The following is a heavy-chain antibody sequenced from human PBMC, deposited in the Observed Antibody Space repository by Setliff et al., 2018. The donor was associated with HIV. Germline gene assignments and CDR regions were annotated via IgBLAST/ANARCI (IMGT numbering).Heavy chain of an antibody. V-gene: IGHV3-21*01. D-gene: IGHD1-26*01. CDR3: ARDRPRGGGSLDAFDI. J-gene: IGHJ3*02. CDR1: GFTFSSYS. CDR2: ISSSSSYI. Sequence: GGSLRLSCAASGFTFSSYSMNWVRQAPGKGLEWVSSISSSSSYIYYADSVNGRFTISRDNAKNSLYLQMNSLRAEDTAVYYCARDRPRGGGSLDAFDIWGQGTMVTVSS.